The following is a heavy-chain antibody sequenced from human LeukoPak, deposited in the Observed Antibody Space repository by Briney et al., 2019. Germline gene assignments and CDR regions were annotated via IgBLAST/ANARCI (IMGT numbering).Heavy chain of an antibody. Sequence: PGGSLRLSCAASGFTFSSYAMSWVRQAPGKGLEWVSAISGSGGSTYYADSVKGRFTISRDNSKNTLFLQMNSLRAEDTAIYYCAKDIIASDWYGDARADSWGQGTLVTVSS. J-gene: IGHJ4*02. CDR3: AKDIIASDWYGDARADS. D-gene: IGHD6-19*01. V-gene: IGHV3-23*01. CDR2: ISGSGGST. CDR1: GFTFSSYA.